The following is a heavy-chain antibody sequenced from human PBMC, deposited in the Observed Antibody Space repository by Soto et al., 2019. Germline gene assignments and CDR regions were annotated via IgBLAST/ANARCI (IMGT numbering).Heavy chain of an antibody. CDR2: ISDSDGGT. Sequence: GGSLRLSCAASGFAFSAYAMTWVRQAPGKGLEWVSDISDSDGGTHYADSVKGRFTISRDNAKNTLYLQMDRLRVEDAAVYYCAKNQERELPRVIDFWGQGTLVTVSS. CDR3: AKNQERELPRVIDF. CDR1: GFAFSAYA. J-gene: IGHJ4*02. V-gene: IGHV3-23*01. D-gene: IGHD1-7*01.